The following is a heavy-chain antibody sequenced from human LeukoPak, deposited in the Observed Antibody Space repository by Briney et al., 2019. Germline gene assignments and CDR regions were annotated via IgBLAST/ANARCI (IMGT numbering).Heavy chain of an antibody. CDR3: ARGLTSSSWYKGIRFDN. Sequence: SETLSLTCAVYGGSFSGYYWRWIRQPPGKGLEWIGEINHSGSTNYNPSLKRRVTISVDTSKNQFSLKLSSVTAADTAVYYCARGLTSSSWYKGIRFDNWGQGTLVTVSS. D-gene: IGHD6-13*01. CDR2: INHSGST. J-gene: IGHJ4*02. V-gene: IGHV4-34*01. CDR1: GGSFSGYY.